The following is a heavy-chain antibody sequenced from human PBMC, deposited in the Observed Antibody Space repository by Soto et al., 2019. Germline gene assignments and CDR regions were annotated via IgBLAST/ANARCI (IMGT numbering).Heavy chain of an antibody. CDR1: GFTFYNYA. V-gene: IGHV3-23*01. D-gene: IGHD2-8*01. J-gene: IGHJ3*01. CDR3: AQKGLGSLATYCTTGDCHYAFDV. Sequence: EVQLLESGGGLVRPGGSLRLSCAASGFTFYNYAMNWVRQAPGKGLEWVSTISGGGDGTYYADPVKGRFTISRDNSRNRAYLQMNSLRAEDTAVYYCAQKGLGSLATYCTTGDCHYAFDVWGQGTLVTVSS. CDR2: ISGGGDGT.